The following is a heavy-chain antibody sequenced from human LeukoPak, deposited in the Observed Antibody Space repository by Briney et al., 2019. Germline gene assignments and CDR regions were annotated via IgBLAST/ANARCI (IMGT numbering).Heavy chain of an antibody. V-gene: IGHV1-2*02. CDR3: ARVDYCSSTSCSHNWFDP. CDR1: GYTSTSYY. D-gene: IGHD2-2*01. CDR2: INPHSGGT. J-gene: IGHJ5*02. Sequence: GASVKVSCKASGYTSTSYYIHWVRQAPGQGLEWMGWINPHSGGTNYAQKFQGRVTMTRDTSISTAYMELSRLRSDDTAVYYCARVDYCSSTSCSHNWFDPWGQGTLVTVSS.